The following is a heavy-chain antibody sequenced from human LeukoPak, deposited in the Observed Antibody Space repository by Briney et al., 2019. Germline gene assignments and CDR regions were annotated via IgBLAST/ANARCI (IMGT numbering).Heavy chain of an antibody. V-gene: IGHV4-38-2*02. CDR3: ARFSDYLD. J-gene: IGHJ4*02. CDR1: GYSISSGYY. D-gene: IGHD4-17*01. CDR2: IYYSGST. Sequence: PSETLSLTCTVSGYSISSGYYWGWIRQPPGKGLEWIGYIYYSGSTNYNPSLKSRVTISVDTSKDQFSLKLSSVTAADTAVYYCARFSDYLDWGQGTLVTVSS.